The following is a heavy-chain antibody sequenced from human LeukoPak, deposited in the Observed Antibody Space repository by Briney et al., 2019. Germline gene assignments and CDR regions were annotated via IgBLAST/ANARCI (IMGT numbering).Heavy chain of an antibody. J-gene: IGHJ5*02. V-gene: IGHV3-21*01. CDR1: GFTFSSYS. CDR3: ARDRSVDGVQWRVPYNH. D-gene: IGHD6-19*01. CDR2: ISSSSSYI. Sequence: GGSLRLSCAASGFTFSSYSMNWVRQAPGKGLEWVSSISSSSSYIYYADSVKGRFTISRDNAKNSLYLQMDSLRAEDTAVYYCARDRSVDGVQWRVPYNHCGQGTLVTVSS.